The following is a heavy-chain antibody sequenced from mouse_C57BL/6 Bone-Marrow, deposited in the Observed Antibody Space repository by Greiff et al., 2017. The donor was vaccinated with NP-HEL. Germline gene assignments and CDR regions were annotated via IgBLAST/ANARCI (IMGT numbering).Heavy chain of an antibody. CDR2: ISSGGDYI. D-gene: IGHD1-1*01. J-gene: IGHJ1*03. CDR1: GFTFSSYA. CDR3: TRGSITTVVAIRPYWYFDV. V-gene: IGHV5-9-1*02. Sequence: EVQVVESGEGLVKPGGSLKLSCAASGFTFSSYAMSWVRQTPEKRLEWVAYISSGGDYIYYADTVKGRFTISRDNARNTLYLQMSSLKSEDTAMYYCTRGSITTVVAIRPYWYFDVWGTGTTVTVSS.